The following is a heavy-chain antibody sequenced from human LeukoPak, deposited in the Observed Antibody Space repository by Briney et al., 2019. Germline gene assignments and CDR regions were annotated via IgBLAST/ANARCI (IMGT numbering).Heavy chain of an antibody. D-gene: IGHD4-23*01. CDR2: MSGSGGSI. V-gene: IGHV3-23*01. CDR1: GFTFSSYA. Sequence: GTSLRLSCAASGFTFSSYAMCWVRQAPGKGLEWVSAMSGSGGSIYYADSVKGRFTISRDNSKNTLYLQMNSLRAEDTAVYYCAKYTAVGVRWFDPWGQGTLVTVSS. J-gene: IGHJ5*02. CDR3: AKYTAVGVRWFDP.